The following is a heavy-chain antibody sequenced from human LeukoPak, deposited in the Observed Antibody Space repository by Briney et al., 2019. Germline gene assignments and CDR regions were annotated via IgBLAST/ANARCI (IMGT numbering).Heavy chain of an antibody. V-gene: IGHV1-69*05. J-gene: IGHJ4*02. CDR3: ASFGYDILTGRIGSIDY. CDR1: GGTFSSYD. CDR2: IIPIFGTA. D-gene: IGHD3-9*01. Sequence: ASVKVSCKDSGGTFSSYDISWVRQAPGQGLEWMGGIIPIFGTANYAQKFQGRVTITTDESTSTAYMELSSLRSEDTAVYYCASFGYDILTGRIGSIDYWGQGTLVTVSS.